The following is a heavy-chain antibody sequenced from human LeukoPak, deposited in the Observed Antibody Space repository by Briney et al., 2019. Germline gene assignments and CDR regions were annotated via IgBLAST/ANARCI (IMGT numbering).Heavy chain of an antibody. J-gene: IGHJ4*02. CDR1: GFTVSSNY. D-gene: IGHD3-10*01. Sequence: PGGSLRLSCAASGFTVSSNYMSWVRQAPGKGLEWVSAIYSGGGTHYGDSVKGRFTISRDNSKNTLYLQVNSLRAEDTAVYYCATNSGIQWGEFDYWGQGTLVTVSS. CDR2: IYSGGGT. CDR3: ATNSGIQWGEFDY. V-gene: IGHV3-66*01.